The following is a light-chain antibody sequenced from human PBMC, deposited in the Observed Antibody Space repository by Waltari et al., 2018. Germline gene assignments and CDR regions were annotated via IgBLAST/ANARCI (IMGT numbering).Light chain of an antibody. CDR2: DPS. Sequence: QPVVTHEPALTVSPAGTLTLTCASSTGAVRPGQRPFGFQQKPGQAPRTLIYDPSNNHPRTPARFSGSLLGGKPALTLSGAQPEDEADYYCFFSYLSYTGPWVFGGGTKLTVL. J-gene: IGLJ3*02. CDR1: TGAVRPGQR. V-gene: IGLV7-46*01. CDR3: FFSYLSYTGPWV.